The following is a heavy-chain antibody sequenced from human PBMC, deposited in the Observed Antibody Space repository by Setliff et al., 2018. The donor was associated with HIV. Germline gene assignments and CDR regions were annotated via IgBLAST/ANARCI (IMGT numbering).Heavy chain of an antibody. J-gene: IGHJ4*02. V-gene: IGHV4-4*02. D-gene: IGHD3-22*01. CDR3: ARLYRFSSGYSLGGFDY. CDR2: IFHSGST. Sequence: SETLSLTCAVSGVSISSNWWSWVRQPPGKGLEWIGEIFHSGSTYYNPSPKSRVTISVDTSKNQFSLKLSSVTAADTAVYYCARLYRFSSGYSLGGFDYWGQGTLVTVSS. CDR1: GVSISSNW.